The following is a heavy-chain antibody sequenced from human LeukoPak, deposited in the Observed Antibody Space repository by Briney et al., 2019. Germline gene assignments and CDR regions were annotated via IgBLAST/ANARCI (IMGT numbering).Heavy chain of an antibody. V-gene: IGHV3-23*01. CDR3: ARKEGYCTNGVCSN. J-gene: IGHJ4*02. Sequence: GGSLRLSCAVSGFSLSINSMCWVRQAPGKGLEWVSAISGSGGSTYYADSVKGRFTISRDNSKNTLYLQMNSLRAEDTAVYYCARKEGYCTNGVCSNWGQGTLVTVSS. D-gene: IGHD2-8*01. CDR2: ISGSGGST. CDR1: GFSLSINS.